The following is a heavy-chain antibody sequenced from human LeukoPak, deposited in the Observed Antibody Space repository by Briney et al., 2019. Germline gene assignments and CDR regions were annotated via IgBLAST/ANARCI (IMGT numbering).Heavy chain of an antibody. D-gene: IGHD6-6*01. Sequence: PSQTLSLTCTVSGGSIGSGSYYWSWIRQPAGKGLEWIGRIYTSGSTNYNPSLKSRVTISVDTSKNQFSLKLSSVTAADTAVYYCASNSGIGWSIAAYYYYMDVWGKGTTVTVSS. CDR3: ASNSGIGWSIAAYYYYMDV. J-gene: IGHJ6*03. CDR1: GGSIGSGSYY. CDR2: IYTSGST. V-gene: IGHV4-61*02.